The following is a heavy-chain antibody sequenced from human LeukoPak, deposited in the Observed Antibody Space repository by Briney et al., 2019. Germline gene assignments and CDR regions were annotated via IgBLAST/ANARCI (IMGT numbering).Heavy chain of an antibody. D-gene: IGHD1-1*01. CDR1: GFTFSSYS. Sequence: GGSLRLSCAASGFTFSSYSMNWVRQAPGKGLEWVSYISSSSSTIYYADSVKGRFTISRDNAKNSLYLQMNSLRAEDTAVYYCARAPGTTALDYWGQRTLVTVSS. CDR2: ISSSSSTI. CDR3: ARAPGTTALDY. V-gene: IGHV3-48*01. J-gene: IGHJ4*02.